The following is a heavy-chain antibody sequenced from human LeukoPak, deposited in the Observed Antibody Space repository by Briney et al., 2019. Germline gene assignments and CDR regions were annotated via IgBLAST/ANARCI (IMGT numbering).Heavy chain of an antibody. D-gene: IGHD4-23*01. CDR1: GGSISSYY. CDR3: ARDRGDYGGPDY. J-gene: IGHJ4*02. CDR2: IYTTGST. Sequence: KSLETLSLTCTVSGGSISSYYWSWIRQPAGKGLEWIGRIYTTGSTNYNPSLKSRVTISVDTSKNQFSLKLSSVTAADTAVYYCARDRGDYGGPDYWGRGTLVTVSS. V-gene: IGHV4-4*07.